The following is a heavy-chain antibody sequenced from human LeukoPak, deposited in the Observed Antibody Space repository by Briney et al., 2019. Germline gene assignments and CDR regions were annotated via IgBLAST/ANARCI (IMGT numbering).Heavy chain of an antibody. D-gene: IGHD2-21*02. J-gene: IGHJ6*02. CDR3: ARGLYCGGDCYPHYYYYGMDV. Sequence: GGSLRLSCAASGFTSSSYDMHWVRQATGKGLEWVSAIGTAGGTYYPGSVKGRFTISRENAKNSLYLQMNSLRARDTAVYYCARGLYCGGDCYPHYYYYGMDVWSQGTTVTVSS. V-gene: IGHV3-13*01. CDR2: IGTAGGT. CDR1: GFTSSSYD.